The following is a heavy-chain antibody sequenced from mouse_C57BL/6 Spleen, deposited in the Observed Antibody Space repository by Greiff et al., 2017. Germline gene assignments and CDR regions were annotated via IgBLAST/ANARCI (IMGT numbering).Heavy chain of an antibody. V-gene: IGHV14-4*01. CDR3: TPPYWCFDY. J-gene: IGHJ2*01. Sequence: EVLLEESGAGLVRPGASVKLSCTASGFTFNDDYMHWVKQRPEQGLEWIGWINPGNGDTDYPAKFKGQATITVDTSSNTVYLQLSSLTSEDTAVYYCTPPYWCFDYWGQGTTVTVSS. D-gene: IGHD2-10*01. CDR2: INPGNGDT. CDR1: GFTFNDDY.